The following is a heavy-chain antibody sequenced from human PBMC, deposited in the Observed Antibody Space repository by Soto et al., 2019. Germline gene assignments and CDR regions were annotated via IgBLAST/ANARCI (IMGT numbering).Heavy chain of an antibody. D-gene: IGHD3-9*01. CDR3: ARNADILTGSDAFDI. Sequence: QVQLVESGGGLVKPGGSLRLSCAASGFTFSDYYMSWIRQAPGKGLEWVSYIGRSSSYTNYADSVKGRFTISRDNDKNSLYMQMNRLRAEETAVYYCARNADILTGSDAFDIWGQGTMVTVSS. CDR2: IGRSSSYT. CDR1: GFTFSDYY. V-gene: IGHV3-11*05. J-gene: IGHJ3*02.